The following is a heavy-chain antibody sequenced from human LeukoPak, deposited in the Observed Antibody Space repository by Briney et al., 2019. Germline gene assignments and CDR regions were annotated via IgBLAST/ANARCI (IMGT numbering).Heavy chain of an antibody. V-gene: IGHV3-7*01. D-gene: IGHD6-19*01. J-gene: IGHJ4*02. Sequence: GGSLRLSCAASGFTFSDYWMSWVRQAPGKGLEWVANIKQDGSEKYYVDSEKGRFTISRDNAKNSLYLQMNSLRAEDTAVYYCARDRSQWLGPLDYWGQGTLVTVSS. CDR3: ARDRSQWLGPLDY. CDR1: GFTFSDYW. CDR2: IKQDGSEK.